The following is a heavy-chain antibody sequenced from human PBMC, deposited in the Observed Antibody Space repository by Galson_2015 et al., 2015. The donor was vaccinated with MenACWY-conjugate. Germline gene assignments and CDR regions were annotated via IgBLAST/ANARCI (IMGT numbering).Heavy chain of an antibody. D-gene: IGHD6-6*01. J-gene: IGHJ4*02. V-gene: IGHV1-2*04. Sequence: SVKVSCKASGYTFSAYYMHWVRQAPGQGLEWMGWINPNSGGTNYAQKFQGWVTMTRDTSISTAYMELSRLRSDDTAVYYCARDYSSSSGAFDYWGQGTLVTVSS. CDR1: GYTFSAYY. CDR3: ARDYSSSSGAFDY. CDR2: INPNSGGT.